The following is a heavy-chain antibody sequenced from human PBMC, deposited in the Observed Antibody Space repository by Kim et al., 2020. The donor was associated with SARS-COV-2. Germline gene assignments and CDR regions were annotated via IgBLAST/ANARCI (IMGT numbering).Heavy chain of an antibody. CDR1: GFTFGDYA. V-gene: IGHV3-49*03. Sequence: GGSLRLSCTTSGFTFGDYALTWFRQAPGKGLEWVGFIRSKANGGTTEYAVSVKGRLTISRDDSKSIAYLQMSSLKTEDTAVYYCSRGSSKFNNWGQGTLVTVSS. D-gene: IGHD6-13*01. CDR2: IRSKANGGTT. CDR3: SRGSSKFNN. J-gene: IGHJ4*02.